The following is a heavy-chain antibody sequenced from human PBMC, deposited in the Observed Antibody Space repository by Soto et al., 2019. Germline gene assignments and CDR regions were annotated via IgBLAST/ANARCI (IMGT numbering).Heavy chain of an antibody. D-gene: IGHD4-17*01. V-gene: IGHV1-8*01. CDR3: ASRGSVTAGTYYYGMDV. Sequence: QVQLVQSGAEVKKPGASVKVSCKASGYTFTSYDINWVRQATGQGLEWMGWMNPNSGNTGYAQKFQGRVTMTRNTSXSXXYMELSSLRSEDTAVYYCASRGSVTAGTYYYGMDVWGQGTTVTVSS. CDR2: MNPNSGNT. CDR1: GYTFTSYD. J-gene: IGHJ6*02.